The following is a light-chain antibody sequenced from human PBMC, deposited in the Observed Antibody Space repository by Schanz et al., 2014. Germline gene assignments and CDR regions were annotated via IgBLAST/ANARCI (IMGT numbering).Light chain of an antibody. J-gene: IGKJ4*01. CDR1: QSVLSSSNNKNS. CDR3: QQCYGDPLP. CDR2: WAF. V-gene: IGKV4-1*01. Sequence: DIVMTQSPDSLAVSLGERATINCKSSQSVLSSSNNKNSLGWYQQKPGQPPKLLIYWAFTRESGVPDRFSGSGXGTDFTLTLSSPQPEDVAVHYRQQCYGDPLPFGGGTKVHIK.